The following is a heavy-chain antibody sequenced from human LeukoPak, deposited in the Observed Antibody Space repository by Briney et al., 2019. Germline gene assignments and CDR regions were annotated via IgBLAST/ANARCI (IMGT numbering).Heavy chain of an antibody. CDR1: GYTFTGYY. Sequence: ASVKVSCKASGYTFTGYYMHWVRQAPGQGLEWMARINPNSGGTNYAQKFQGRVTMTRDTSISTAYMELSRLRSDDTAVYYCARDGARAVAGTGSGYWGQGTLVTVSS. CDR3: ARDGARAVAGTGSGY. CDR2: INPNSGGT. V-gene: IGHV1-2*06. D-gene: IGHD6-19*01. J-gene: IGHJ4*02.